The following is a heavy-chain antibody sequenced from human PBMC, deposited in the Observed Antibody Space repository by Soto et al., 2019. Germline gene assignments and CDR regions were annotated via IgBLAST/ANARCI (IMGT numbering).Heavy chain of an antibody. Sequence: SETLSLTCAVYGGSFSGYYWSWIRQPPGKGLEWIGEINHSGSTNYNPSLKSRVTISVDTSKNQFSLKLSSVTAADTAVYYCASLGAAGTGYYYYYGMDVWGQGTTVTVSS. J-gene: IGHJ6*02. V-gene: IGHV4-34*01. CDR1: GGSFSGYY. CDR2: INHSGST. D-gene: IGHD6-13*01. CDR3: ASLGAAGTGYYYYYGMDV.